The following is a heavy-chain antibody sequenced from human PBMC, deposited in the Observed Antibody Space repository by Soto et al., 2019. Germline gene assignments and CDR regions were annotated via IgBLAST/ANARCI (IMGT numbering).Heavy chain of an antibody. Sequence: SETLSLTCTVSGGSISGHYWTWIRQPPGKGLEWIGYIFYSGSTNYNPSLKSRVTISVDTSKNQFSLKLSSVTAADTAVYYCARVGSSGWSPDYWGPGTLVTVPQ. CDR1: GGSISGHY. V-gene: IGHV4-59*11. D-gene: IGHD6-19*01. CDR2: IFYSGST. J-gene: IGHJ4*02. CDR3: ARVGSSGWSPDY.